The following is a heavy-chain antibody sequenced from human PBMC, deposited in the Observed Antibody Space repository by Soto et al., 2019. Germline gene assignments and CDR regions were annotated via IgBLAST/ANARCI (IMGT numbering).Heavy chain of an antibody. CDR3: ARAPGIAAALWNWFDP. Sequence: ASVKVSCKASGYTFTGYYMHWVRQAPGQGLEWMGWINPNSGGTNYAQKFQGRVTMTRDTSISTAYMELSRLRSDDTAVYYCARAPGIAAALWNWFDPWGQGTLVTVSS. V-gene: IGHV1-2*02. CDR1: GYTFTGYY. CDR2: INPNSGGT. J-gene: IGHJ5*02. D-gene: IGHD6-13*01.